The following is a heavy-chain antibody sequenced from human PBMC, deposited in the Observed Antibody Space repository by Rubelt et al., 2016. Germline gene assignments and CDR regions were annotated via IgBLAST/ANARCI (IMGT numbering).Heavy chain of an antibody. CDR3: AKKTRYYDSDGYCDY. CDR1: GFTFSYD. J-gene: IGHJ4*02. D-gene: IGHD3-22*01. Sequence: EVQVLESGGGLVQPGGSLRLSCSASGFTFSYDVSWVRQAPGKGLEWVSSISGYAGGGSTYYADSVKGRSTISRDNSKDTLYLQMNSLRAEDTAVYYCAKKTRYYDSDGYCDYWGQGTLVTVSS. CDR2: ISGYAGGGST. V-gene: IGHV3-23*01.